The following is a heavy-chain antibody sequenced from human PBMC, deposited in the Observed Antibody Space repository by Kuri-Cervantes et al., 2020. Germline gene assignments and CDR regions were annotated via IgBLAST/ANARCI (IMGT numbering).Heavy chain of an antibody. V-gene: IGHV1-2*02. CDR3: ARAPPGGYYDNSGYYHFDY. CDR1: GYTFTGYY. Sequence: ASVKVSCKASGYTFTGYYMHWVRQAPGQGLEWMGWINPNSGGTNYAQNFQGRVTMTRDTSISTAYMELSSLRSEDTAVYYCARAPPGGYYDNSGYYHFDYWGQGTLVTVSS. J-gene: IGHJ4*02. D-gene: IGHD3-22*01. CDR2: INPNSGGT.